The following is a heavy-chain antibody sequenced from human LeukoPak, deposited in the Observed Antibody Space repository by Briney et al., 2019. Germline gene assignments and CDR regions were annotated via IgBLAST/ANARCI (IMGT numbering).Heavy chain of an antibody. V-gene: IGHV3-23*01. CDR1: GFTFSSYA. J-gene: IGHJ5*02. Sequence: PGGSLRLSCAASGFTFSSYAMSWVRQAPGKGLEWVSAISGSGGSTYYADSVKGRFTISRDNSKNTLYLQMNSLRAEDTAVYYCAKDGMVRGVIRRYNWFDPWGQGTLVTVSS. CDR2: ISGSGGST. D-gene: IGHD3-10*01. CDR3: AKDGMVRGVIRRYNWFDP.